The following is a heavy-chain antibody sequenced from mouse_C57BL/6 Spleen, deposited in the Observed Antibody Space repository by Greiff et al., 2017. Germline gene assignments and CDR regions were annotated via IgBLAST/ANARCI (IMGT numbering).Heavy chain of an antibody. Sequence: LQESGAELVKPGASVKISCKASGYAFSSYWMNWVKQRPGKGLEWIGQIYPGDGDTNYNGKFKGKATLTADKSSSTAYMQLSSLTSEDSAVYFCASGGYYGSSGYWGQGTTLTVSS. J-gene: IGHJ2*01. CDR3: ASGGYYGSSGY. V-gene: IGHV1-80*01. CDR1: GYAFSSYW. CDR2: IYPGDGDT. D-gene: IGHD1-1*01.